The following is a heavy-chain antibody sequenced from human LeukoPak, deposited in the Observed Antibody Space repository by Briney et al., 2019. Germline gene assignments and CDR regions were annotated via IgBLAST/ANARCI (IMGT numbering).Heavy chain of an antibody. CDR2: TYYRSKWYN. D-gene: IGHD1-26*01. CDR3: AREGTVGASPFDC. CDR1: GDSVSSNSAA. J-gene: IGHJ4*02. V-gene: IGHV6-1*01. Sequence: SQTLSLTCVISGDSVSSNSAAWSWIRQSPSRGLEWLGRTYYRSKWYNDYAVSVKSRITINPDTSKNQFSLQLNSVTPEDTAVYFCAREGTVGASPFDCWGQGTLVTVSS.